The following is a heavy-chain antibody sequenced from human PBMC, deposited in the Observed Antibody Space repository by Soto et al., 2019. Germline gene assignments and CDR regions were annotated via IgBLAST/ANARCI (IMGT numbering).Heavy chain of an antibody. Sequence: GGSLRLSCAASGFTFSSYGMHWVRQAPGKGLEWVAVISYDGSNKYYADSVKGRFTISRDNSKNTLYLQMNSLRAEDTAVYYCAKEGGRIMVGGVPHYWGQAPLVSVS. D-gene: IGHD2-21*01. CDR1: GFTFSSYG. CDR3: AKEGGRIMVGGVPHY. CDR2: ISYDGSNK. J-gene: IGHJ4*02. V-gene: IGHV3-30*18.